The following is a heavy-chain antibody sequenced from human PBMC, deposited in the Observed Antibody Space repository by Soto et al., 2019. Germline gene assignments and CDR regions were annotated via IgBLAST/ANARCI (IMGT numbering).Heavy chain of an antibody. J-gene: IGHJ4*02. Sequence: EVQLVESGGGVVRPGGSLRLSCAASGFTFDDYGISWVRQAPGKGLEWVSGINRNGGSTGYADSVKGRFTISRDNAKNSRYLQMIGLRAEDTALYYCAREGCSGGSCYSYWGQGTLVTVSS. D-gene: IGHD2-15*01. CDR1: GFTFDDYG. CDR3: AREGCSGGSCYSY. CDR2: INRNGGST. V-gene: IGHV3-20*04.